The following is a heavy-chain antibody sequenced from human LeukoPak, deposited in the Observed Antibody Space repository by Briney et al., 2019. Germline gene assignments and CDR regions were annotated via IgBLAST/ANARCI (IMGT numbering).Heavy chain of an antibody. J-gene: IGHJ4*02. CDR2: IYSGGST. V-gene: IGHV3-53*04. D-gene: IGHD3-10*01. Sequence: GGSLRFSCAASGFTVSSNYMSWVRQAPGKGLEWVSVIYSGGSTYYADSVKGRFTISRHNSKNTLYLQMNSLRAEDTAVYYCARGAGGDFDYWGQGTLVTVSS. CDR1: GFTVSSNY. CDR3: ARGAGGDFDY.